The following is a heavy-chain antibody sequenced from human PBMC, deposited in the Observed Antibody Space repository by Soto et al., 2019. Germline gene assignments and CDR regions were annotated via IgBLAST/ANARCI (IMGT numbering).Heavy chain of an antibody. CDR3: ARDAKWDPRGVEAQEGAYFDY. J-gene: IGHJ4*02. Sequence: ASVKVSCKPSGYTFTDYAIHWVRQAPGQSLEWMGWVDTENGNTKYSQKFEDRLTISRDTFATTAAMELHSLKSDDTAVYYCARDAKWDPRGVEAQEGAYFDYWGRGTLVTVYS. CDR1: GYTFTDYA. D-gene: IGHD1-26*01. V-gene: IGHV1-3*04. CDR2: VDTENGNT.